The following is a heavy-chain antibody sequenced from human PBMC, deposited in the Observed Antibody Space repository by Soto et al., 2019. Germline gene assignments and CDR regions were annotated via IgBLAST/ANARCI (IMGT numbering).Heavy chain of an antibody. D-gene: IGHD2-2*01. CDR2: ISYDGSNK. Sequence: PGGSLRLSCAASGFTFNNYDMHWVRQSPGKGLEWVAVISYDGSNKYYADSVKGRFTISRDNSKNTLYLQMNSLRAEDTAVYYCAKVGVRCISTSCHYYYYYYGMDVWGQGTTVTVSS. V-gene: IGHV3-30*18. CDR1: GFTFNNYD. J-gene: IGHJ6*02. CDR3: AKVGVRCISTSCHYYYYYYGMDV.